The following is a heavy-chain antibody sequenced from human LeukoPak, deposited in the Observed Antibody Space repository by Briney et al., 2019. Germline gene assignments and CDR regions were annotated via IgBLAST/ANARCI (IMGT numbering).Heavy chain of an antibody. CDR3: ARDQMGVLLWFGDHFSGSYGMDV. CDR1: GFTFDDYG. J-gene: IGHJ6*02. Sequence: GGSLRLSCAASGFTFDDYGMSWVRQAPGKGLEWVAGINWNGRSTGYADSVKGRFTISRDNAKNSLYLQMNSLRAEDPALYYCARDQMGVLLWFGDHFSGSYGMDVWGQGTTVTVSS. CDR2: INWNGRST. V-gene: IGHV3-20*04. D-gene: IGHD3-10*01.